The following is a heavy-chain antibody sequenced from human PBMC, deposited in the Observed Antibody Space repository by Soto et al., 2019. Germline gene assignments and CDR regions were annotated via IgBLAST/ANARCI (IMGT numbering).Heavy chain of an antibody. CDR1: GYTFNSYA. CDR2: INAGNGNT. CDR3: ARSFGVPKTLLFYHYYMDV. V-gene: IGHV1-3*01. Sequence: ASVKVSCKASGYTFNSYAMHWVRQAPGQRLEWMGWINAGNGNTKYSQKFQGRVTITRDTSASTAYMELSSLRSEDTAVYYCARSFGVPKTLLFYHYYMDVWGKGTTVTVSS. D-gene: IGHD3-3*01. J-gene: IGHJ6*03.